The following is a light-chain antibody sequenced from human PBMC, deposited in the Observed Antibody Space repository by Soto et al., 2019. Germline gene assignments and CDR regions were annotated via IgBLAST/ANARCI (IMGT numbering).Light chain of an antibody. CDR3: QQYNTPIP. Sequence: EIVMTQSPATLSVSPGERATLSCRASQSVSSNLAWYQQKPGQAPRLLIYGASTRATGIPARFSGRGSGTEFTLTISSLQSEDFAVYSCQQYNTPIPFGQGTRLEIK. CDR1: QSVSSN. V-gene: IGKV3-15*01. CDR2: GAS. J-gene: IGKJ5*01.